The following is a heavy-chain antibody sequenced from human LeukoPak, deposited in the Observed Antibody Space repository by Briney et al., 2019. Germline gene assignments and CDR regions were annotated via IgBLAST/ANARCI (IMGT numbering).Heavy chain of an antibody. CDR2: IILIFGTA. J-gene: IGHJ6*02. V-gene: IGHV1-69*13. CDR3: ARVTVAGTLYYYYGMDV. D-gene: IGHD6-19*01. CDR1: GGTFSSYA. Sequence: GASVKVSCKASGGTFSSYAISWVRQAPGQGLEWMGGIILIFGTANYAQKFQGRVTITADESTSTAYMELSSLRSEDTAVYYCARVTVAGTLYYYYGMDVWGQGTTVTVSS.